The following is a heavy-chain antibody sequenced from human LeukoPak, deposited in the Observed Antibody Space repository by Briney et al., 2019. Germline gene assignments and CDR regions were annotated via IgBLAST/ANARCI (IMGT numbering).Heavy chain of an antibody. Sequence: GGSLRLSCAASGFTVSSNYMSWVRQAPGKGLEWVSVIYSDGSTYYADSVKGRFTISRDNSKNTLYLQMNSLRAEDTAVFYCARNYYEGYYYGMDVWGQGTTVTVSS. CDR2: IYSDGST. CDR3: ARNYYEGYYYGMDV. D-gene: IGHD3-16*01. V-gene: IGHV3-53*01. CDR1: GFTVSSNY. J-gene: IGHJ6*02.